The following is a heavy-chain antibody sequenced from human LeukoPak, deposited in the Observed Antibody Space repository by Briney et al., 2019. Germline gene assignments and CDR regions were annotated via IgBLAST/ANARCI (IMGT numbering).Heavy chain of an antibody. CDR2: IKSKTDGGTT. V-gene: IGHV3-15*01. CDR3: TTGSRPVYYYYGMDV. Sequence: GGSLRLSCAASGFTFSNAWMSWVRQAPGKGLEWVGRIKSKTDGGTTDYAAPVKGRFTISRDDSKNTLYLQMNSLKTEDTAVYYCTTGSRPVYYYYGMDVWCQGTTVTVSS. J-gene: IGHJ6*02. CDR1: GFTFSNAW.